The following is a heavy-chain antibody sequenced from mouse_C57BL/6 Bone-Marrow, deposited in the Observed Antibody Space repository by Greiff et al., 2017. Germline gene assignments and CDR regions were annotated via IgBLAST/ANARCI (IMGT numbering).Heavy chain of an antibody. V-gene: IGHV1-53*01. Sequence: QVQLQQSGTELVKPGASVKLSCKASGYTFTSYWMHWVKQRPGQGLEWIGNINPSNGGTNYNEKFKSKATLTVDKSSSTAYMQLSSLTSEDSAVYYCARGDGNHWYFDVWGTGTTVTVSS. CDR1: GYTFTSYW. D-gene: IGHD2-1*01. CDR3: ARGDGNHWYFDV. J-gene: IGHJ1*03. CDR2: INPSNGGT.